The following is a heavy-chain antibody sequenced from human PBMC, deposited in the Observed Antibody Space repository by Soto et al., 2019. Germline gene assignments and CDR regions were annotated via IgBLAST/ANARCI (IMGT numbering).Heavy chain of an antibody. V-gene: IGHV3-33*01. CDR2: IWYDGKTK. Sequence: QVQVVESGGGVVQPGRSLRLSCAASGLTFRTSGMHWVRQAPGEGPEWVAVIWYDGKTKYYADSVKGRFTISRDDSRKTLYLEMNSLRAEDTAVYYCARDLSRYGSSWKNDAFNIWGQGTMVTVSS. CDR3: ARDLSRYGSSWKNDAFNI. CDR1: GLTFRTSG. D-gene: IGHD4-17*01. J-gene: IGHJ3*02.